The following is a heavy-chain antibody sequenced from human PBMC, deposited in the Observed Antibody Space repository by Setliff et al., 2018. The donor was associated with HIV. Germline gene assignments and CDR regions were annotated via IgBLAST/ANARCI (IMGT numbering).Heavy chain of an antibody. J-gene: IGHJ3*02. Sequence: PSETLSLTCTVSGGSISSHYWSWIRQPPGKGLEWIGSIYYSGSTNYNPSLKSRVTISVDTSKNQFSLKLSSVTAADTAVCYCARGGTVLPPGAFDIWGQGTMVT. V-gene: IGHV4-59*11. CDR3: ARGGTVLPPGAFDI. CDR1: GGSISSHY. D-gene: IGHD2-15*01. CDR2: IYYSGST.